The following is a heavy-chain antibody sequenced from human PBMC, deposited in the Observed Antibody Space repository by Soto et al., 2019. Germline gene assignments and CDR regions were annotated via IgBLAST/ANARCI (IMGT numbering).Heavy chain of an antibody. V-gene: IGHV1-69*02. CDR2: IIPILGIA. Sequence: QVQLVQSGAEVKKPGSSVKVSCKASGGTFSSYTISWVRQAPGQGLEWMGRIIPILGIANYAQKFQGRVTITADKSTSTAYMELSSLRSEDTAVYYCVRARASYEQLPYFDYWGQGTLVTVSS. J-gene: IGHJ4*02. CDR3: VRARASYEQLPYFDY. CDR1: GGTFSSYT. D-gene: IGHD6-6*01.